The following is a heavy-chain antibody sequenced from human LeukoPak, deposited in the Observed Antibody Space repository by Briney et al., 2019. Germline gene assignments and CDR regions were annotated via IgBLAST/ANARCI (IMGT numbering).Heavy chain of an antibody. J-gene: IGHJ5*02. CDR3: AREGRCSYDT. D-gene: IGHD5-18*01. Sequence: GGSLRLSCAASGFTFSSYSMNWVRQAPGKGLEWVSSISSRSSYIYYADSVKGRFTISRDNAKNSLYLQMNSLRSEDTAVYYCAREGRCSYDTWGQGTLVTVSS. CDR2: ISSRSSYI. V-gene: IGHV3-21*01. CDR1: GFTFSSYS.